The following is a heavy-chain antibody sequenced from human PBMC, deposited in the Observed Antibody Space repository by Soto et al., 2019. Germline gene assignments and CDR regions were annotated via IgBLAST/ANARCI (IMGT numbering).Heavy chain of an antibody. CDR2: IHGTRSII. D-gene: IGHD3-16*01. CDR3: AGDARNADYDY. CDR1: GFTFSIHA. J-gene: IGHJ4*02. V-gene: IGHV3-48*02. Sequence: EVQLVESGGGLVQPGGSLRLSCEVSGFTFSIHAMNWVRQAPGKGLEWVAYIHGTRSIIYYADSVKGRFTISRDNAKNSRFLQMDSLRDEDTALYYCAGDARNADYDYWGQGTLVTVSS.